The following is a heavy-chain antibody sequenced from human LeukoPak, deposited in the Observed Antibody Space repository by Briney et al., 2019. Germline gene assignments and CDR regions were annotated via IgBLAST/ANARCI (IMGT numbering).Heavy chain of an antibody. J-gene: IGHJ6*02. Sequence: GGSLRLSCAASGFTFSSYWMSWVRQAPGKGLEWVANIKEDGSEKYHVDSVKGRFTISRDNAKNSLYLQMSNLRAEDTAVYFCARGGGLDVWGQGATVTVSS. CDR2: IKEDGSEK. CDR3: ARGGGLDV. V-gene: IGHV3-7*03. CDR1: GFTFSSYW. D-gene: IGHD3-16*01.